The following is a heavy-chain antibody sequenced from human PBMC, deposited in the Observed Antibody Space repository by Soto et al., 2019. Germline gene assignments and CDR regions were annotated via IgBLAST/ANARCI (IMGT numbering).Heavy chain of an antibody. V-gene: IGHV1-8*01. Sequence: QVQLVQSGAEVKKPGASVKVSCKASGYTFTSYDINWVRQATGQGLEWMGWMNPNSGNTGYAQKFQGRVTMTRNTTMRTAYMELSSLRSEDTAVYYCARVGYYYDSSGYYLSFDYWGQGTLVTVSS. CDR3: ARVGYYYDSSGYYLSFDY. D-gene: IGHD3-22*01. CDR2: MNPNSGNT. CDR1: GYTFTSYD. J-gene: IGHJ4*02.